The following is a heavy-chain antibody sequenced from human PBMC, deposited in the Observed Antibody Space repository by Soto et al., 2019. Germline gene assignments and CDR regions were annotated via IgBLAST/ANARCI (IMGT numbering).Heavy chain of an antibody. Sequence: GGSLRLSCAASGFTVSSYAMHWVRQAPGKGLEWVAVISYDGSNKYYADSVKGRFTISRDNSKNTLYLQMNSLRAEDTAVYYCARGPAAGTRGVYYYGMDVWGQGTTVTVSS. V-gene: IGHV3-30-3*01. D-gene: IGHD6-13*01. CDR1: GFTVSSYA. CDR3: ARGPAAGTRGVYYYGMDV. CDR2: ISYDGSNK. J-gene: IGHJ6*02.